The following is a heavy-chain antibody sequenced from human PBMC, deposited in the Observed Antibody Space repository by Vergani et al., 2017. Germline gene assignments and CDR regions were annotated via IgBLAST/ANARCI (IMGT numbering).Heavy chain of an antibody. Sequence: QVQLQESGPGLVKPSGTLSLTCAVSGGSISSRNWWSWIRQHPGKGLEWIGYIYYSGSTYYNPSLKSRVTISVDTSKNQFSLKLSSVTAADTAVYYCAREGIRGGGDLGFWGQGTLVTVSS. D-gene: IGHD2-21*01. CDR2: IYYSGST. V-gene: IGHV4-31*11. J-gene: IGHJ4*02. CDR3: AREGIRGGGDLGF. CDR1: GGSISSRNW.